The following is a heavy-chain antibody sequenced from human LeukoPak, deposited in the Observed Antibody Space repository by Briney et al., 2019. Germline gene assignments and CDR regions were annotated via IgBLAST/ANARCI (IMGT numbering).Heavy chain of an antibody. D-gene: IGHD5-18*01. CDR2: IYYSGST. V-gene: IGHV4-59*01. CDR3: ARGRIARLPYFDY. Sequence: SETLSLTCTVSGGSIRSYYWSWIRQPPGKGLEWIGSIYYSGSTDYNPSLKSRVTISVDTSKNQFSLKLSSVTAADTAVYYCARGRIARLPYFDYWGQGTLVTVSS. J-gene: IGHJ4*02. CDR1: GGSIRSYY.